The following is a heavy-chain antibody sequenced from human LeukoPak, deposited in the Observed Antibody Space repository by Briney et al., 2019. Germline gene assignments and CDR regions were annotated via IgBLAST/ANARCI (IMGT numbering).Heavy chain of an antibody. CDR3: AKDARRGYSYGYGPSFDY. D-gene: IGHD5-18*01. CDR2: ISSSSSYI. CDR1: GFTFSSYS. V-gene: IGHV3-21*04. Sequence: GGSLRLSCAASGFTFSSYSMNWVRQAPGKGLEWVSSISSSSSYIYYADSVKGRFTISRDNSKNTLYLQMNSLRAEDTAVYYCAKDARRGYSYGYGPSFDYWGQGTLVTVSS. J-gene: IGHJ4*02.